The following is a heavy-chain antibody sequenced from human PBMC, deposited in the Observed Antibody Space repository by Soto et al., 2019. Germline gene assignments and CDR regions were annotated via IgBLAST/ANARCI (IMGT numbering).Heavy chain of an antibody. Sequence: QVQLVESGGGVVQPGRSLTLSCAASGFTFSSFAMYWVRQAPGKGLEWVAVISNDGSKKYYAESAKGRFTISRDNSDNARYLQMNSLRPEDTAVYYCAGDHRFGDYSMNCDSWGQGTLVTVSS. CDR1: GFTFSSFA. V-gene: IGHV3-30-3*01. CDR3: AGDHRFGDYSMNCDS. J-gene: IGHJ4*02. D-gene: IGHD4-17*01. CDR2: ISNDGSKK.